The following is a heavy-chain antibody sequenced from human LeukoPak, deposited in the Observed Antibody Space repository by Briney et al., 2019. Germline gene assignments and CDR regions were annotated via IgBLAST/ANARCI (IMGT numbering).Heavy chain of an antibody. D-gene: IGHD4-23*01. CDR3: ARDNRPLTFYTVVTRWGVDY. J-gene: IGHJ4*02. CDR1: GYTFTSYY. Sequence: ASVKVSCKASGYTFTSYYMHWVRQAPGQGLEWMGIINPNGGSTSYAQKFQGRVTMTRDTSTSTVYMELSSLRSEDTAVYYCARDNRPLTFYTVVTRWGVDYWGQGTLVTVSS. V-gene: IGHV1-46*01. CDR2: INPNGGST.